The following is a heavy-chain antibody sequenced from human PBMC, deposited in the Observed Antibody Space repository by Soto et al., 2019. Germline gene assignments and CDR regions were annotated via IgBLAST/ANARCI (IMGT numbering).Heavy chain of an antibody. CDR2: GSYTGRA. D-gene: IGHD4-4*01. CDR3: ARDGDGRMTTNPYYYNGMDV. J-gene: IGHJ6*02. CDR1: GGSLGSYY. V-gene: IGHV4-59*01. Sequence: TSETLSLTCTVPGGSLGSYYWSWIRQPPGKGLEWIGYGSYTGRANYNASRKSRVSISLDTSNYQFSLKLSSVTAADTAVYYCARDGDGRMTTNPYYYNGMDVWGPGTTVTVSS.